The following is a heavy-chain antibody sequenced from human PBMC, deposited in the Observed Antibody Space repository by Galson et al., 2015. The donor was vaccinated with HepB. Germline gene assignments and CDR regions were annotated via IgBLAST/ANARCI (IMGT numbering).Heavy chain of an antibody. J-gene: IGHJ4*02. CDR3: ARETTGTTWFPAPTQENYYFDS. D-gene: IGHD1-7*01. V-gene: IGHV1-2*06. CDR2: INPNSGGT. CDR1: GFTFTDYY. Sequence: SVKVSCKASGFTFTDYYVHWMRQAPGQGLEWMGRINPNSGGTNYAQNFQGRVTMTRDTSISTTYMELRRLRSADTAVFYCARETTGTTWFPAPTQENYYFDSWGQGTLVAVSS.